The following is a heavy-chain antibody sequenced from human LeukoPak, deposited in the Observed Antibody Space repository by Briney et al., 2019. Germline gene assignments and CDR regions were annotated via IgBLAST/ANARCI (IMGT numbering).Heavy chain of an antibody. CDR1: GYTFTSYY. J-gene: IGHJ4*02. D-gene: IGHD3-3*01. V-gene: IGHV1-46*01. CDR2: INPSGGST. Sequence: ASVKVSCKASGYTFTSYYLHWVRQAPGQGLEWMGIINPSGGSTSYAQKFQGRVTITRDTSASTAYMELSSLRSEDTAVYYCARDHYDFWSGYYGPGDYWGQGTLVTVST. CDR3: ARDHYDFWSGYYGPGDY.